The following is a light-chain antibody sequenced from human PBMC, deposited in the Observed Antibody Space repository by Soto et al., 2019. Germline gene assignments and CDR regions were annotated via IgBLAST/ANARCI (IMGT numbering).Light chain of an antibody. CDR1: SSDFGGYNY. CDR3: CSYASSSSYV. V-gene: IGLV2-23*01. Sequence: QSALTQPASVSGSPGQSITISCTGTSSDFGGYNYVSWYQQHTAKAPKLLIYEGTQRPSGVSSRFSGSKSGNTASLTISGLQAEDEADYYCCSYASSSSYVFGTGTKLTV. CDR2: EGT. J-gene: IGLJ1*01.